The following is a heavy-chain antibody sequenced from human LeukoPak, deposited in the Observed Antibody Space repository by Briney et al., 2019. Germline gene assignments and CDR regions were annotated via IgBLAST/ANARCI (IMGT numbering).Heavy chain of an antibody. V-gene: IGHV3-30*02. CDR2: IKYDGSEN. CDR1: GFSFINYG. CDR3: AARRRDAYKYGAFDI. J-gene: IGHJ3*02. D-gene: IGHD5-24*01. Sequence: GGSLRLSCAASGFSFINYGIHWVRQAPGKGLEWVTFIKYDGSENQYSDSVKGRFTISRDNSRNTLSLQMTGLRTEDTAVYYCAARRRDAYKYGAFDIWGQGTMVAVYS.